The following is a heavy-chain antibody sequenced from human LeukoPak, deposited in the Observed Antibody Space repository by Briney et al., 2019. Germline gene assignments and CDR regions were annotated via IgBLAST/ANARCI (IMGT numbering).Heavy chain of an antibody. D-gene: IGHD2-2*01. J-gene: IGHJ6*03. CDR1: GGSFSGYY. CDR2: INHSGST. V-gene: IGHV4-34*01. Sequence: SETLSLTCAVYGGSFSGYYWGWIRQPPGKGLEWIAEINHSGSTNYNPSLKSRVTISVDTSKNQFSLKLNSVTAADTAVYYCARGVVPAAIIPYYYMDVWGKGTTVSVSS. CDR3: ARGVVPAAIIPYYYMDV.